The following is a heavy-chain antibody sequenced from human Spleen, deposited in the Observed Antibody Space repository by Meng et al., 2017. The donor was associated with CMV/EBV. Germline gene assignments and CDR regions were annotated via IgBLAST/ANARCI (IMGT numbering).Heavy chain of an antibody. V-gene: IGHV3-30*04. CDR2: TSYDGRTK. CDR3: AREGLSNSRGLDS. D-gene: IGHD3-10*01. CDR1: GFTFSTFA. J-gene: IGHJ5*01. Sequence: GESLKISCAASGFTFSTFAMYWVRQAPGKGLEWVAVTSYDGRTKFYADSVKGRFTLSRDNSKNTVYLEMNRLRVADTAVYFCAREGLSNSRGLDSWGQGTLVTVSS.